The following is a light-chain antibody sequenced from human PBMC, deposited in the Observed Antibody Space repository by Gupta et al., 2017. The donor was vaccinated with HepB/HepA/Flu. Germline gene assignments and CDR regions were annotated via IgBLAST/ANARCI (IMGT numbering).Light chain of an antibody. J-gene: IGKJ1*01. Sequence: EIVMTQSPATLSVSPGERATPSCRASQSVSSNLAWYQQKPGQAPRLLIYGASTRATGIPARFSGSGSGTEFTLTISSLQSEDFAVYYCQQDNNWPGTFGQGTKVEIK. CDR1: QSVSSN. V-gene: IGKV3-15*01. CDR2: GAS. CDR3: QQDNNWPGT.